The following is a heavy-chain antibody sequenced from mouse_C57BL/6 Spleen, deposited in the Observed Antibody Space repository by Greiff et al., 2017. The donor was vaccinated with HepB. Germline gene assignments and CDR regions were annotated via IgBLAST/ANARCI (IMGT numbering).Heavy chain of an antibody. J-gene: IGHJ3*01. CDR3: ARDRGYDYGPFAY. D-gene: IGHD2-4*01. Sequence: DVKLVESGGGLVKPGGSLKLSCAASGFTFSSYAMSWVRQTPEKRLEWVATISDGGSYTYYPDNVKGRFTISRDNAKNNLYLQMSHLKSEDTAMYYCARDRGYDYGPFAYWGQGTLVTVSA. CDR1: GFTFSSYA. CDR2: ISDGGSYT. V-gene: IGHV5-4*01.